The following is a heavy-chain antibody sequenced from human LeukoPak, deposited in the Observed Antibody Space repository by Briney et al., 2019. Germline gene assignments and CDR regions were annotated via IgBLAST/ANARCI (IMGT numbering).Heavy chain of an antibody. CDR2: ISYDGSSK. CDR1: GFTFSSYA. V-gene: IGHV3-30*09. CDR3: ARDGLELGFDY. J-gene: IGHJ4*02. Sequence: PGRSLRLSCAASGFTFSSYAMHWVRQAPGKGLEWVAVISYDGSSKYYADSVKGRFAISRDNSKNTLYLQMNSLRAEDTAVYYCARDGLELGFDYWGQGTLVTVSS. D-gene: IGHD6-13*01.